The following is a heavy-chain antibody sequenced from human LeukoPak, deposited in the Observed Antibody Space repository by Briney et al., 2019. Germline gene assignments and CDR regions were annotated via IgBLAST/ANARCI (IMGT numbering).Heavy chain of an antibody. D-gene: IGHD3-22*01. Sequence: GASVEVSCKASGYTFTRYAMNWVRQAPGQGLEWMGWINTNTGNPTYAQGFIGRFVFSLETSVSTAYLQISRLKAEDTAVYYCARAYYYDSPDAFDIWGQGTMVTVSS. V-gene: IGHV7-4-1*02. CDR2: INTNTGNP. CDR1: GYTFTRYA. J-gene: IGHJ3*02. CDR3: ARAYYYDSPDAFDI.